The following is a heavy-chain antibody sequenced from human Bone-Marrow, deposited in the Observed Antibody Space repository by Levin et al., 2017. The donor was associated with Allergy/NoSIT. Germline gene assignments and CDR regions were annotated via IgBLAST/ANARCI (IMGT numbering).Heavy chain of an antibody. CDR3: ARRKSCAGAVCYQENYYFDY. V-gene: IGHV3-23*01. Sequence: PGGSLRLSCAASGFTFSTYAMSWVRLAPGRGLEWVSTISSSGGTYYADSVKGRFTISRDNSRNTLYLQMNSLRPEDTAVYYCARRKSCAGAVCYQENYYFDYWGQGTLVTVSS. CDR1: GFTFSTYA. D-gene: IGHD2-8*02. CDR2: ISSSGGT. J-gene: IGHJ4*02.